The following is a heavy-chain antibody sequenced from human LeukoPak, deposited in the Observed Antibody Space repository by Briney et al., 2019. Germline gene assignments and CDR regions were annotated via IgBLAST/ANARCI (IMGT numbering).Heavy chain of an antibody. CDR1: GYTFTGYY. J-gene: IGHJ5*02. Sequence: ASVKVSCKASGYTFTGYYMHWVRQAPGQGLEWMGWINPNSGGTNYAQKLQGRVTMTTDTSTSTAYMELRSLRSDDTAVYYCARESYHHCSGGSCSSPDQTGWYWFDPWGQGTLVTVSS. CDR3: ARESYHHCSGGSCSSPDQTGWYWFDP. CDR2: INPNSGGT. D-gene: IGHD2-15*01. V-gene: IGHV1-2*02.